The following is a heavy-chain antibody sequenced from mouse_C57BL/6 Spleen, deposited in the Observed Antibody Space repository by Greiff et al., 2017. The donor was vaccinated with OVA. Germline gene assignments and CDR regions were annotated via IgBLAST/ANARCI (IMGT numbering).Heavy chain of an antibody. CDR3: ARRQGGYGNYPFAY. CDR2: LLPGSGST. Sequence: QVQLQQSGAELMKPGASVKLSCKATGYTFTGYWIEWVKQRPGHGLEWIGELLPGSGSTKYTGKFKGKATFTADTSSNTAYMQLSSLTTEDSATYYCARRQGGYGNYPFAYWGQGTLVTVSA. V-gene: IGHV1-9*01. J-gene: IGHJ3*01. CDR1: GYTFTGYW. D-gene: IGHD2-1*01.